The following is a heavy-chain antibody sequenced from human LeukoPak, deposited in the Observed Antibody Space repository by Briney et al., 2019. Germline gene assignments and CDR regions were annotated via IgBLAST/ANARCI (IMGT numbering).Heavy chain of an antibody. J-gene: IGHJ3*02. CDR3: ARVRDGGAFDI. CDR1: GGSISSYY. Sequence: PSETLSLTCTVSGGSISSYYWSWIRQPPGKGLEWIGYIYYSGSTNYNPSLKSRVTISVDTSKNQFSLRLSSVTAADTAVYYCARVRDGGAFDIWGQGTMVTVPS. V-gene: IGHV4-59*01. CDR2: IYYSGST.